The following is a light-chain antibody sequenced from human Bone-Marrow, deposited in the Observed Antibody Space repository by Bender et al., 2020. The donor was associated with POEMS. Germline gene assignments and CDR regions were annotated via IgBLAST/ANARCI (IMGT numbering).Light chain of an antibody. J-gene: IGLJ3*02. CDR2: NDS. V-gene: IGLV3-1*01. CDR3: QAWDDSTEV. CDR1: ALPNQY. Sequence: AARITCSGDALPNQYAYWYQQKPGQSPVLVIFNDSKRPSGIPERFSGSNSGNTATLTISVTQAVDEAEYFCQAWDDSTEVFGGGTKLTVL.